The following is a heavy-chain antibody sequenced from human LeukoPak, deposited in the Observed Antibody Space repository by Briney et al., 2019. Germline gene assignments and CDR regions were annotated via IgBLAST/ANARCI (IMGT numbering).Heavy chain of an antibody. D-gene: IGHD3-10*01. J-gene: IGHJ6*03. Sequence: SQTLSLTCAISGDSVSSNSAAWNWIRQSPSRGLEWLGRTYYRSKWYNDYAVSVKSRITINPDTSKNQFSLQLNSVTPEDTAVYYCARITMVRGAHGHYYHYMDVWGKGTTVTISS. V-gene: IGHV6-1*01. CDR1: GDSVSSNSAA. CDR3: ARITMVRGAHGHYYHYMDV. CDR2: TYYRSKWYN.